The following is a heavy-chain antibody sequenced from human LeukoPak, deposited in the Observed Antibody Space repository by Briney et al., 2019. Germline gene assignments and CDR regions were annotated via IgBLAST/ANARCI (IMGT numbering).Heavy chain of an antibody. V-gene: IGHV4-39*01. CDR2: IYYSGST. CDR3: AKTYYDFWSGQGFFDY. J-gene: IGHJ4*02. Sequence: PSETLSLTCTVSGGSISSSSYYWGWIRQPPGKGREWIGSIYYSGSTYYNPSLKSRVTISVDTSKNQFSLKLSSVTAADTAVYYCAKTYYDFWSGQGFFDYWGQGTLVTVSS. D-gene: IGHD3-3*01. CDR1: GGSISSSSYY.